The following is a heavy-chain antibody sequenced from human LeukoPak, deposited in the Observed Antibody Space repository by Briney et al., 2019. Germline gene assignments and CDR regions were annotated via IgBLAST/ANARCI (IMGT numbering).Heavy chain of an antibody. CDR2: IYHSGST. CDR1: GGSISSGGYS. J-gene: IGHJ1*01. D-gene: IGHD2-2*01. Sequence: PSETLSLTCAVSGGSISSGGYSWSWIRQPPGKGLEWIGYIYHSGSTYYNPSLKSRVTISVDRSKNQFSLKLSSVTAADTAVYYCARGPHCSSTSCYSEYFHHWGQGTLVTVSS. CDR3: ARGPHCSSTSCYSEYFHH. V-gene: IGHV4-30-2*01.